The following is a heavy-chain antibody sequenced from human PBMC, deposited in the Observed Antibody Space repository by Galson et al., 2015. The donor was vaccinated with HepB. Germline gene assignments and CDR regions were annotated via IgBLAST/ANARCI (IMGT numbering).Heavy chain of an antibody. CDR2: IRSKAYGGTT. J-gene: IGHJ6*02. V-gene: IGHV3-49*03. D-gene: IGHD3-10*01. CDR3: TRDRSEGPWTLLWFGDHKGGSYYYYGMDV. CDR1: GFTFGDYA. Sequence: SLRLSCAASGFTFGDYAMSWFRQAPWKGLEWVGFIRSKAYGGTTEYAASVKGRFTISRDDSKSIAYLQMNSLKTEDTAVYYCTRDRSEGPWTLLWFGDHKGGSYYYYGMDVWGQGTTVTVSS.